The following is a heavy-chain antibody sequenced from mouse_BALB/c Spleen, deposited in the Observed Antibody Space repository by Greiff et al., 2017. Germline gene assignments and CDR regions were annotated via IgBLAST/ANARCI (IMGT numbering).Heavy chain of an antibody. Sequence: VQLQQSGPELVKPGASVKVSCKASGYSFTDYNMYWVKQSHGKSLEWIGRINPYNGDTFYNQKFKGKATLTVDKSSSTAHMELLSLTSEDSAVYYCGRRSIDYWGQGTTLTVSS. CDR2: INPYNGDT. J-gene: IGHJ2*01. V-gene: IGHV1-37*01. CDR1: GYSFTDYN. CDR3: GRRSIDY.